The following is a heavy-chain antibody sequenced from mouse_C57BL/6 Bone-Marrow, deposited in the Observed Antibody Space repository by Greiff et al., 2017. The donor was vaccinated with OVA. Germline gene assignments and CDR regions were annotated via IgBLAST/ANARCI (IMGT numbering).Heavy chain of an antibody. CDR2: INPSTGGT. D-gene: IGHD1-1*01. J-gene: IGHJ4*01. Sequence: VQLQQSGPELVKPGASVKISCKASGYSFTGYYMNWVKQSPEKSLEWIGEINPSTGGTTYNQKFKAKATLTVDKSSSTAYMQLTSLTSEDSAVYYCARAEYYGSSDYAMDYWGQGTSVTVSS. V-gene: IGHV1-42*01. CDR1: GYSFTGYY. CDR3: ARAEYYGSSDYAMDY.